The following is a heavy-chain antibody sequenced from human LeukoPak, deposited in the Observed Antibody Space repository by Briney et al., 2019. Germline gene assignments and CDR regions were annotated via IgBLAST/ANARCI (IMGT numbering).Heavy chain of an antibody. Sequence: GASVKVSCKDSGYTFINYGISWVRQAPGQGLEWMGWVSAYADNTNYVQKFQGRVTMTSDTSTKTAYMELRSLRSDDTAVYYCARDCIGCHGFDYWGQGTLVTVSS. CDR1: GYTFINYG. CDR2: VSAYADNT. V-gene: IGHV1-18*01. D-gene: IGHD2-15*01. J-gene: IGHJ4*02. CDR3: ARDCIGCHGFDY.